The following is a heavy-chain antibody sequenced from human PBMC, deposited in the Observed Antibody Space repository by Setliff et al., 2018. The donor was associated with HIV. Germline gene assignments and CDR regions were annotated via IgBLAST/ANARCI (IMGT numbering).Heavy chain of an antibody. CDR3: ARSSYYYGSGLDS. CDR2: IYYSGST. D-gene: IGHD3-10*01. CDR1: GGSISSYY. Sequence: SETLSLTCTVSGGSISSYYWSWIRQPPGKGLEWIGYIYYSGSTNYNPSLESRLIISIDTSKSQISLTLTSLTTADTAVYYCARSSYYYGSGLDSWGQGTLVTVSS. J-gene: IGHJ5*02. V-gene: IGHV4-59*01.